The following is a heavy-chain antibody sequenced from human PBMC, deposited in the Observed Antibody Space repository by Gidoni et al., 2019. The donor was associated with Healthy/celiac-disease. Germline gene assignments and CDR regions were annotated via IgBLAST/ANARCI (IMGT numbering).Heavy chain of an antibody. J-gene: IGHJ4*02. V-gene: IGHV3-30-3*01. D-gene: IGHD6-13*01. Sequence: QVQPVESGGGVVQPGRSLRLPCAASGFTFRSYAMHCVRQAPGKWLGWVAVISYDGSNKYYADSVKGRFTIARDNSKNTLYLQMNSLRAEDTAVYYCAREVSAAGWGYFDYWGQGTLVTVSS. CDR3: AREVSAAGWGYFDY. CDR1: GFTFRSYA. CDR2: ISYDGSNK.